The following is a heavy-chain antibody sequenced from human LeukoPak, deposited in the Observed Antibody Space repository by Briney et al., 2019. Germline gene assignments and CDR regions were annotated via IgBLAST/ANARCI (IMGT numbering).Heavy chain of an antibody. CDR1: GFTFSGFA. V-gene: IGHV3-23*01. CDR3: ARAGIGSSSWHYDY. CDR2: ISGSGDNT. J-gene: IGHJ4*02. D-gene: IGHD6-13*01. Sequence: PTGGSLRLSCAASGFTFSGFAMSWVRRTPGKGLEWVSGISGSGDNTLYADSVKGRFTISRDNSKNTLYLEMNSLRAEDTAVYYCARAGIGSSSWHYDYWGQGTLVTVSS.